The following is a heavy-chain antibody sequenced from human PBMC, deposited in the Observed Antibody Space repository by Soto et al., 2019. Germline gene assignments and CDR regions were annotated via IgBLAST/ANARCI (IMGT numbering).Heavy chain of an antibody. CDR1: GYTFTNYF. J-gene: IGHJ4*02. CDR2: INPSGGST. CDR3: ARGGPEMATIGSFDY. V-gene: IGHV1-46*01. D-gene: IGHD5-12*01. Sequence: QVQVVQSGAEVKKPGASVKVSCKASGYTFTNYFMHWVRQAPGHGLEWMGRINPSGGSTNYAQKFQGRISMTRDTSTNTVHMELSSLGSEDMAVYYCARGGPEMATIGSFDYWGQGTLVTVSS.